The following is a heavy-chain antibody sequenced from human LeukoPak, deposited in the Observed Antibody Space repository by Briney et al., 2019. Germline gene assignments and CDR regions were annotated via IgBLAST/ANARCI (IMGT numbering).Heavy chain of an antibody. CDR2: IIPIFGTT. CDR1: GGTFSSYA. J-gene: IGHJ5*02. V-gene: IGHV1-69*13. Sequence: ASVKVSCKASGGTFSSYAISWVRQAPGQGLEWMGGIIPIFGTTNYAQKFQGRLTITADESTSTAYMELSSLRSEDTAVHYCARDPIAAAGNHNWFDPWGQGTLVTVSS. D-gene: IGHD6-13*01. CDR3: ARDPIAAAGNHNWFDP.